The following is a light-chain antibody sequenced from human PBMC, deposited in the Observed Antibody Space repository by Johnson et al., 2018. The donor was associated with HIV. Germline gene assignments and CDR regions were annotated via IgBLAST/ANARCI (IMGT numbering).Light chain of an antibody. J-gene: IGLJ1*01. V-gene: IGLV1-51*01. CDR1: SSNIGNNY. CDR2: DNN. CDR3: GTWDSSLSASYV. Sequence: QAVLTQPPPVSAAPGQKVTISCSGSSSNIGNNYVSWYQQLPGTAPKLLIYDNNKRPSGIPDRFSGSKSGTSATLGITGLQTGDEADYYCGTWDSSLSASYVFGTGTKVTVL.